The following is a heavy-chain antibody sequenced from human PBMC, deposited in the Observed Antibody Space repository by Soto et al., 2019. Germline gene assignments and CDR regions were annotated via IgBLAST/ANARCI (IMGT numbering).Heavy chain of an antibody. V-gene: IGHV3-13*04. Sequence: EVQLVESGGDLVQPGGSLRLSCAASGFTFSSYDMHCVRQATGKDLEWVSGNGTAGDTYYPGSVKGRFTISRENAKNSLYLQMNSLRAGDTAVYYCARGKSWGSGWYFDLWGRGTLVTVSS. J-gene: IGHJ2*01. CDR3: ARGKSWGSGWYFDL. CDR1: GFTFSSYD. D-gene: IGHD7-27*01. CDR2: NGTAGDT.